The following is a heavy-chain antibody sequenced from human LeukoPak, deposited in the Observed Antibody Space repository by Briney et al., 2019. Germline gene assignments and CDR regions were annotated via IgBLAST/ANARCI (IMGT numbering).Heavy chain of an antibody. V-gene: IGHV4-39*01. CDR2: IYYTGIT. D-gene: IGHD1-26*01. CDR1: GGSISISSYY. Sequence: PSETLSLTCTVSGGSISISSYYWGWIRQPPGKGLEWIANIYYTGITYYNPSLKSRVTISVDTSKNQLSLRLSSVTAADTAVYYCARSGGRYHYFDYWGQGTPVTVSS. CDR3: ARSGGRYHYFDY. J-gene: IGHJ4*02.